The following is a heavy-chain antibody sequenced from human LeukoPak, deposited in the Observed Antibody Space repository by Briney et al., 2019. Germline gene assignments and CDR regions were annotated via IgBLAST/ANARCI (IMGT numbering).Heavy chain of an antibody. CDR1: GYTFTSYG. CDR2: ISAYNGNT. Sequence: ASVKVSCKASGYTFTSYGISWVRQAPGQGLEWMGWISAYNGNTNYAQKLQGRVTMTTDTSTSTVYMELSSLRSEDTAVYYCARSREPWVFDYWGQGTLVTVSS. J-gene: IGHJ4*02. V-gene: IGHV1-18*01. CDR3: ARSREPWVFDY. D-gene: IGHD1-14*01.